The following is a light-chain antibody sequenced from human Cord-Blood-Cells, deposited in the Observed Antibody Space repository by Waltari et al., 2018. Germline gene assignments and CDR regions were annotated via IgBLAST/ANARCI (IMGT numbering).Light chain of an antibody. Sequence: QSALTQPPSPSGSPGQSVTISCTGTSSDVGGYNHVPWYQQHPGKAPKLMIYEVSKRPSGVPDRFSGSKSGNTASLTVSGLQAEDEADYYCSSYAGSNNVVFGGGTKLTVL. CDR3: SSYAGSNNVV. J-gene: IGLJ2*01. CDR1: SSDVGGYNH. V-gene: IGLV2-8*01. CDR2: EVS.